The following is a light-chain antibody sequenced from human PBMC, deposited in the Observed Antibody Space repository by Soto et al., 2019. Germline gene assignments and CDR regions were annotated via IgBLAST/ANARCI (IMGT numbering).Light chain of an antibody. J-gene: IGKJ1*01. CDR1: QSISVW. CDR2: KTS. V-gene: IGKV1-5*03. CDR3: QNYNDYYWT. Sequence: DIHMTQSPSTLSASVGDRVTITCRASQSISVWLAWYQQKPGKAPNLLIYKTSSLETGVPSRFSSSGSGTEFTLTISSLQPDDFATYYLQNYNDYYWTFGQGTKVEIK.